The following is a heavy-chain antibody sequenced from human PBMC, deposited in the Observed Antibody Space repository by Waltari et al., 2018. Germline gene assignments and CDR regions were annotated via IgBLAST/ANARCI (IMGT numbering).Heavy chain of an antibody. V-gene: IGHV3-23*04. CDR3: AKDPISNDFWSGYYNWSDP. D-gene: IGHD3-3*01. J-gene: IGHJ5*02. Sequence: VQLVEYGGGLVRPGGSLRRSCAASGFDFSSYPMSWFRPAPGKGLEWVSALSGSGGSTYYADSVRGRFTIARDNSKSTLYLQMNSLRAEDTALYDCAKDPISNDFWSGYYNWSDPWGQGTLVTVSS. CDR2: LSGSGGST. CDR1: GFDFSSYP.